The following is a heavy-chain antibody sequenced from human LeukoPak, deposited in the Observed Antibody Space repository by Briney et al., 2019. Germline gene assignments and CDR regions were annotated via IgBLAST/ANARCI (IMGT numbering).Heavy chain of an antibody. J-gene: IGHJ3*01. CDR3: ATGHILVPAGAFDL. V-gene: IGHV1-2*02. CDR2: INPNNGGT. CDR1: GYTFAGYF. D-gene: IGHD2-21*01. Sequence: GASVKVSCKASGYTFAGYFMHWVRQAPGQGLEWMGWINPNNGGTNYAQKFQGRVTMTGDTSISTAYMELSRLTSDDMALYYCATGHILVPAGAFDLWGQGTVVTVSS.